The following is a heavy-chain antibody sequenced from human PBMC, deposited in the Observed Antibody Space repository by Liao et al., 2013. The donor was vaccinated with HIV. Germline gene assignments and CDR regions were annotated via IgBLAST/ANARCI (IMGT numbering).Heavy chain of an antibody. CDR2: FYSSGSS. CDR1: GDSISSSGFY. J-gene: IGHJ4*02. CDR3: ARTSGYSGYDPFDY. Sequence: QLQLQESGPGLVKPSETVVLTCTVSGDSISSSGFYWGWIRQPPGKGLEWIGNFYSSGSSIYNPSLKSRLVISADTSKNELSLKLKSVTDADTAVYYCARTSGYSGYDPFDYWGQGILVTVSS. D-gene: IGHD5-12*01. V-gene: IGHV4-39*07.